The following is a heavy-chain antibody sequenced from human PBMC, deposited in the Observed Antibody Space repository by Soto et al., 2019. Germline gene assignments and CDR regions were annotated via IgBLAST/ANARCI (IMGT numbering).Heavy chain of an antibody. Sequence: LRLSCAASGFTFSDHYMDWVRQAPGKGLEWVGRTRNKANSYTTEYAASVKGRFTISRDDSKNSLYLQMNSLKTEDTAVHYCATGSRAVTSRAYYFDYWGQGTLVTVSS. CDR1: GFTFSDHY. CDR3: ATGSRAVTSRAYYFDY. D-gene: IGHD4-17*01. V-gene: IGHV3-72*01. CDR2: TRNKANSYTT. J-gene: IGHJ4*02.